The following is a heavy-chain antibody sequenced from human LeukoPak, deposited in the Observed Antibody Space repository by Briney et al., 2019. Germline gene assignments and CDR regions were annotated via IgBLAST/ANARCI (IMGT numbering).Heavy chain of an antibody. CDR1: GGSISSYY. J-gene: IGHJ6*03. V-gene: IGHV4-59*01. Sequence: SETLSLTCTVSGGSISSYYWSWIRQPPGKGLEWIGYIYYSGSTNYNPSLKSRVTISVDTSKNQFSLKLSPVTAADTAVYYCARDGRKLWFLYYYYYYMDVWGKGTTVTVSS. CDR3: ARDGRKLWFLYYYYYYMDV. D-gene: IGHD5-18*01. CDR2: IYYSGST.